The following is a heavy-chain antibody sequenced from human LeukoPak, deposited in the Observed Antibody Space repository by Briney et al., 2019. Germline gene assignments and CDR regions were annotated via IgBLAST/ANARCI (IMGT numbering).Heavy chain of an antibody. D-gene: IGHD5-12*01. CDR3: ARGGYSGYGHAFDI. CDR2: IYYSGST. J-gene: IGHJ3*02. Sequence: SETLSLTCTVSGGSISSYYWSWIRQPPGKGLEWIGYIYYSGSTNYNPSLKSRVTISVDTSKNQSSLKLSSVTAADTAVYYCARGGYSGYGHAFDIWGQGTMVTVSS. V-gene: IGHV4-59*01. CDR1: GGSISSYY.